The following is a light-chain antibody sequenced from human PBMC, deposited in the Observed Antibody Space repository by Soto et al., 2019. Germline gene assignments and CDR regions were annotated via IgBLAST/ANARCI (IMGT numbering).Light chain of an antibody. CDR1: QSVSDNY. V-gene: IGKV3-20*01. CDR2: GAS. CDR3: QQCGSTPWT. J-gene: IGKJ1*01. Sequence: EILLTQSPGTLSLSPGEGATLSCRASQSVSDNYLAWYQQKPGQAPRLLIYGASSRATGIPDRFSGSGSGSDFTLTISRLELEDFAVYYCQQCGSTPWTFGQGTKVEIK.